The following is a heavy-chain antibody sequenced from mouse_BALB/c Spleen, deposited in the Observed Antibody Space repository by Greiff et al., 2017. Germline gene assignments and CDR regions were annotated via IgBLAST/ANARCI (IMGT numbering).Heavy chain of an antibody. Sequence: QVQLKESGPGLVQPSQSLSITCTVSGFSLTSYGVHWVRQSPGKGLEWLGVIWSGGSTDYNAAFISRLSISKDNSKSQVFFKMNSLQADDTAIYYCARNGGAYYRYEAWFAYWGQGTLVTVSA. CDR3: ARNGGAYYRYEAWFAY. CDR1: GFSLTSYG. CDR2: IWSGGST. J-gene: IGHJ3*01. D-gene: IGHD2-14*01. V-gene: IGHV2-4-1*01.